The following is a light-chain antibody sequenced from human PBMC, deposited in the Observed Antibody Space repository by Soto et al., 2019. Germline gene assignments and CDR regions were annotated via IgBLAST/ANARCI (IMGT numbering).Light chain of an antibody. CDR3: QQSYTTPYT. CDR2: AAS. Sequence: DLQMTQSPSSLSASVGDRVTITCRASQSISNFLNWYQQKPGKAPELLIYAASSLHSGVPSRFSGSGSGTNFTLTISSLQSEDFATYSCQQSYTTPYTFGQGTKLEIK. V-gene: IGKV1-39*01. CDR1: QSISNF. J-gene: IGKJ2*01.